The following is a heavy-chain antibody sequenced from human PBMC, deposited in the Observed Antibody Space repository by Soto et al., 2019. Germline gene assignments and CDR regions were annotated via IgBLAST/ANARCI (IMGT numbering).Heavy chain of an antibody. Sequence: GGSLRLSCAASGFTSIPYWMTWVRQAPGKGLEWVANINQDGGEKYYVDSVKGRFTISRDNAKSSLFLQMNSLRAEDTAVYYCARERVVRYYHAMDVWGQGTTVTVSS. J-gene: IGHJ6*02. CDR3: ARERVVRYYHAMDV. CDR2: INQDGGEK. D-gene: IGHD2-21*01. CDR1: GFTSIPYW. V-gene: IGHV3-7*01.